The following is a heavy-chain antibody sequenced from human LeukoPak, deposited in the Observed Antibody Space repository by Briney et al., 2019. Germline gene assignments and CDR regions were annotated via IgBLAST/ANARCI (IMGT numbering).Heavy chain of an antibody. CDR2: IYYSGNA. D-gene: IGHD5-24*01. CDR3: ARVGGYNSLDL. J-gene: IGHJ5*02. Sequence: SETLSLTCTVSGGSISNYYWSWIRQPPGKGLEWIGYIYYSGNANYNPPLKSRVTISVDTSKSQFSLEVTSVTAADTAVYYCARVGGYNSLDLWGQGTLVTVSS. V-gene: IGHV4-59*01. CDR1: GGSISNYY.